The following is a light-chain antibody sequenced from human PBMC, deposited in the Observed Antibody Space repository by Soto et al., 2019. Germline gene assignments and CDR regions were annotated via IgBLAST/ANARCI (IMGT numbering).Light chain of an antibody. J-gene: IGLJ2*01. CDR1: SSDVGGYKY. V-gene: IGLV2-14*01. CDR3: CSYTTSGTLI. Sequence: QSALTQPASVSGSPGQSITISCTGTSSDVGGYKYVSWYLQHPGKAPKLMIYDASNRPSGVSNRFSGSKSGNTASLTISGLQAEDEADYYCCSYTTSGTLIFGGGTQLTVL. CDR2: DAS.